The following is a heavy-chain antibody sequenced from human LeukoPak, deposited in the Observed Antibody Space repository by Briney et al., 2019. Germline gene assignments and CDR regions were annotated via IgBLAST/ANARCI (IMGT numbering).Heavy chain of an antibody. V-gene: IGHV3-48*03. J-gene: IGHJ4*02. CDR2: ISISGSTI. Sequence: GGSLRLSCAASGFTFNNYEMNWVRQAPGKGLEWVSYISISGSTIYYADSVKGRFTISRDNAKNSLYLQMNSLRAEDTAVYYCARKFCSSTSSCYGYFGYWGQGTLVTVS. CDR1: GFTFNNYE. D-gene: IGHD2-2*01. CDR3: ARKFCSSTSSCYGYFGY.